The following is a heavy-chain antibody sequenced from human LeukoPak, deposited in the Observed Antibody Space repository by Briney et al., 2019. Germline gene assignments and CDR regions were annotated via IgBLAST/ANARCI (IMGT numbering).Heavy chain of an antibody. CDR1: GFTFDDYA. CDR2: ISWNSGSI. D-gene: IGHD2-2*01. V-gene: IGHV3-9*03. J-gene: IGHJ2*01. Sequence: GRSLRLSCAASGFTFDDYAMHWVRQAPGKGLEWVSGISWNSGSIGYADSVKGRFTISRDNAKNSLYLQMNSLRAEDMALYYCAKDARKYCSSTSCHYWYFDLWGRGTLVTVSS. CDR3: AKDARKYCSSTSCHYWYFDL.